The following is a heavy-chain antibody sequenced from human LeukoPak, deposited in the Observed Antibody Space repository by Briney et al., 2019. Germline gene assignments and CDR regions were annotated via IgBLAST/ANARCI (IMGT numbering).Heavy chain of an antibody. Sequence: SGTLSLTCAVSGGSISSSNWWSWVRQPPGKGLEWIGEIFHSGSTNYSPSLKSRVTISVDKSKNQFSLKLSSVTAADTAVYYCARRGGLEFNQGFDIWGQGTMVTVSS. J-gene: IGHJ3*02. CDR1: GGSISSSNW. CDR2: IFHSGST. D-gene: IGHD1-14*01. V-gene: IGHV4-4*02. CDR3: ARRGGLEFNQGFDI.